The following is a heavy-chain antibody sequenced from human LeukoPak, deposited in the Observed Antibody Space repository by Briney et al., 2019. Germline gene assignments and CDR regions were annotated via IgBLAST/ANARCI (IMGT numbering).Heavy chain of an antibody. V-gene: IGHV4-4*07. Sequence: SETLSLTCTVSGGSISSYYWSWIRQPAGKGLEWIGRIDDTGSTNYNPSLKSRVTMSVDTSKNQFSLKVRSVTAAETAVYYCARAVDYYDSSGYLDYWGQGTLVTVSS. D-gene: IGHD3-22*01. CDR1: GGSISSYY. CDR3: ARAVDYYDSSGYLDY. CDR2: IDDTGST. J-gene: IGHJ4*02.